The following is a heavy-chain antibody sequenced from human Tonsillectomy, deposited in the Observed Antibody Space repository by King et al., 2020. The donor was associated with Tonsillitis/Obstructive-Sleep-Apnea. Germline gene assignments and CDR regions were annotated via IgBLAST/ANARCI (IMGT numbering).Heavy chain of an antibody. CDR2: IYYSGST. V-gene: IGHV4-39*01. Sequence: VQLQESGPGLVKPSETLSLTCTVSDGSISSSSYYWGWIRQPPGKGLEWIGSIYYSGSTYYNPSLKSRVTISVDTSKNQFSLKLSSVTAAGTAVYYCASENYVWGGCDYWGQGTLVTVSS. CDR1: DGSISSSSYY. J-gene: IGHJ4*02. D-gene: IGHD3-16*01. CDR3: ASENYVWGGCDY.